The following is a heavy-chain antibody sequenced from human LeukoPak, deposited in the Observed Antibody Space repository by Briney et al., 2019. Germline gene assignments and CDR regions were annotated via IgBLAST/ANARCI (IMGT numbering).Heavy chain of an antibody. CDR3: AKDWGQQWLVYVDY. Sequence: GGSLRLSCAASGFTFSSYAMSWVRQAPGKGLEWVSAISGSGGSTCYADSVKGRFTISRDNSKNTLYLQMNSLRAEDTAVYYCAKDWGQQWLVYVDYWGQGTLVTVSS. V-gene: IGHV3-23*01. CDR1: GFTFSSYA. CDR2: ISGSGGST. J-gene: IGHJ4*02. D-gene: IGHD6-19*01.